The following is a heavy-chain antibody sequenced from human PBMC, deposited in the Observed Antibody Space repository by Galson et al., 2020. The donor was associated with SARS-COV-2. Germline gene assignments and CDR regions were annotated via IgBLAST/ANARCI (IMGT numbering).Heavy chain of an antibody. CDR1: GFTFSSYA. V-gene: IGHV3-23*01. D-gene: IGHD4-4*01. J-gene: IGHJ6*02. CDR3: AKDLLPSHSNYVSVLNYYYYGMDV. Sequence: GGSLRLSCAASGFTFSSYAMSWVRQAPGKGLEWVSAISGSGGSTYYADSVKGRFTISRDNSKNTLYLQMNSLRAEDTAVYYCAKDLLPSHSNYVSVLNYYYYGMDVWGQGTTVTVSS. CDR2: ISGSGGST.